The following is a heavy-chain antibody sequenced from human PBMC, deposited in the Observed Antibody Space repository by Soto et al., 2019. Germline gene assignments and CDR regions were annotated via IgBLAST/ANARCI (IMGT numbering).Heavy chain of an antibody. J-gene: IGHJ4*02. CDR1: GGSISSYY. V-gene: IGHV4-59*01. CDR2: IYYSGST. D-gene: IGHD4-17*01. CDR3: ARAATVDYFDY. Sequence: PSETLSLTCTVSGGSISSYYWSWIRQPPGKGLEWIGYIYYSGSTNYNPSLKSRVTISVDTSKNQFSLKLSSVTAADTAVYYCARAATVDYFDYWGQGTLVT.